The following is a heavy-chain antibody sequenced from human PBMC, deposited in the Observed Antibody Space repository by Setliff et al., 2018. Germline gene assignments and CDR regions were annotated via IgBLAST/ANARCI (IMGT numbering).Heavy chain of an antibody. J-gene: IGHJ3*01. CDR2: ISASGTTR. D-gene: IGHD4-17*01. V-gene: IGHV3-48*03. CDR1: GFSFSNYA. CDR3: AREENGGYPGTYGAFNL. Sequence: PGGSLRLSCEASGFSFSNYAMNWIRQAPGKGLEWVAYISASGTTRKYADSMKGRFIVSRNNAKNSLYLQVKILRAEDTALYFCAREENGGYPGTYGAFNLWGQGTMVTVSS.